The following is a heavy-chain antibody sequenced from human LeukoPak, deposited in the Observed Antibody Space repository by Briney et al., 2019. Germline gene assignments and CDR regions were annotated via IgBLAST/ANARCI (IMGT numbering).Heavy chain of an antibody. V-gene: IGHV3-11*01. CDR1: GFTFSDYY. J-gene: IGHJ4*02. Sequence: GGSLRLSCAASGFTFSDYYMSWIRQAPGKGLEWVSYISSSGSTIYYADSVKGRFTISRDNAKNSLYLQMNSLRAEDTAVYYCARDLLILTGYHTFDYWGQGTLVTVSS. CDR3: ARDLLILTGYHTFDY. CDR2: ISSSGSTI. D-gene: IGHD3-9*01.